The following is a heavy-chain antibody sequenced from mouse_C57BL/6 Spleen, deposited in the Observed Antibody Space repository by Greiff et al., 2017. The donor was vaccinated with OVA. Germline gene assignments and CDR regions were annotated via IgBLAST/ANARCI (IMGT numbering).Heavy chain of an antibody. CDR2: IRSKSNNYAT. CDR3: VREGPGYYFDY. V-gene: IGHV10-1*01. D-gene: IGHD3-2*02. Sequence: EVKLVESGGGLVQPKGSLKLSCAASGFSFNTYAMNWVRQAPGKGLEWVARIRSKSNNYATYYADSVKDRFTISRDDSESMLYLQMNNLKTEDTAMYYCVREGPGYYFDYWGQGTTLTVSS. J-gene: IGHJ2*01. CDR1: GFSFNTYA.